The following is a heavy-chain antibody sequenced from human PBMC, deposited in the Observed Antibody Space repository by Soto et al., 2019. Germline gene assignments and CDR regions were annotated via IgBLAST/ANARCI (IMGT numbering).Heavy chain of an antibody. CDR1: GFTFSSYS. D-gene: IGHD1-1*01. V-gene: IGHV3-21*01. CDR2: ISSSSSYI. CDR3: ARAPELDLIDY. Sequence: GGSLRLSCAASGFTFSSYSMNWVRQAPGKGLEWVSSISSSSSYIYYADSVKGRFTISRDNAKNSLYLQMNSLRAEDTAVYYCARAPELDLIDYWGQGTLVTVSS. J-gene: IGHJ4*02.